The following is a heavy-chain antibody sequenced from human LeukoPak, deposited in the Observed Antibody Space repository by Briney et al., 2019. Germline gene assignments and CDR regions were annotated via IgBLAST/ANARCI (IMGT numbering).Heavy chain of an antibody. CDR2: IGVDGSST. Sequence: GASLRLACAASEFTFRAYAMSWVRQAPGKGLEWVSAIGVDGSSTYYADSVRGRFTMSRDNSKSTLYLQMNSLRADDTAVYYCTRDLIWFPWGQGTLVTVSS. J-gene: IGHJ5*02. CDR3: TRDLIWFP. D-gene: IGHD3-10*01. V-gene: IGHV3-23*01. CDR1: EFTFRAYA.